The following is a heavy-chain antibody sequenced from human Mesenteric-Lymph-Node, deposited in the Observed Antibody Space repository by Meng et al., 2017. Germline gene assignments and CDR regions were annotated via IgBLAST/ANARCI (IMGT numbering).Heavy chain of an antibody. V-gene: IGHV4-4*02. J-gene: IGHJ4*02. CDR1: GGSISRSDW. Sequence: ELLQVSGPGLVTPSETLSLTVAVSGGSISRSDWWSWVRQPPGKGLEWIGETSHSGSTNYNPSLKSRVTISVDTSKNQFSLKLSSVTAADTAVYYCAREIGYWGQGTLVTVSS. CDR3: AREIGY. CDR2: TSHSGST.